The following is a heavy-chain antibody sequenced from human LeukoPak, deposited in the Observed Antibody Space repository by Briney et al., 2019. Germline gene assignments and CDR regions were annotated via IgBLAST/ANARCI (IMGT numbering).Heavy chain of an antibody. CDR2: ISSSSSYI. Sequence: GGSLRLSCAASGFTFSSYSMNWVRQAPGKGLEWVSSISSSSSYIYYADSVKGRFTISRDNAKNSLYLQMNGLRAEDTAVYYCARESGYSYGYGIDYWGQGTLVTVSS. CDR1: GFTFSSYS. J-gene: IGHJ4*02. V-gene: IGHV3-21*01. D-gene: IGHD5-18*01. CDR3: ARESGYSYGYGIDY.